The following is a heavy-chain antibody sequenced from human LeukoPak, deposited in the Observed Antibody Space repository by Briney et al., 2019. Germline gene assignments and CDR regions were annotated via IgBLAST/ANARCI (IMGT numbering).Heavy chain of an antibody. J-gene: IGHJ4*02. CDR3: AKDLWFGEYNY. Sequence: GGSLRLSCAASGFTFSSYGMHWVRQAPGKGLEWVAVIWYGGSNKYYADSVKGRFTISRDNSKNTLYLQMNSLRAEDTAVYYCAKDLWFGEYNYWGQGTLVTVSS. V-gene: IGHV3-33*06. D-gene: IGHD3-10*01. CDR1: GFTFSSYG. CDR2: IWYGGSNK.